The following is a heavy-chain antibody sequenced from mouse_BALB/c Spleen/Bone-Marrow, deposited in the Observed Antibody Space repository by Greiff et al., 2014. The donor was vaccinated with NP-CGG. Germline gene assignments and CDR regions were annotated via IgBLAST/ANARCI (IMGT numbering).Heavy chain of an antibody. CDR3: NARGDYDFDYFDY. V-gene: IGHV14-4*02. CDR1: GFNIKDYY. CDR2: IDPENGDT. Sequence: EVKLQESGAELVRSGASVKLSCTASGFNIKDYYMHWVKQRPEQGLEWIGWIDPENGDTEYAPKFQGKATMTADTSSNTAYQQLSSLTSEDTAVYYCNARGDYDFDYFDYWGQGTTLTVSP. J-gene: IGHJ2*01. D-gene: IGHD2-4*01.